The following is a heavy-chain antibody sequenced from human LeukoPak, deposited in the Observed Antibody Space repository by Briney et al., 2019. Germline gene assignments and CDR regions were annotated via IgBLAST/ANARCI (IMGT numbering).Heavy chain of an antibody. CDR3: ARHQPHYDFWSGPNTSPIDY. J-gene: IGHJ4*02. CDR2: INHSGST. V-gene: IGHV4-34*01. Sequence: SETLSLTCAVYGGSFSGCYWSWIRQPPGKGMEWIGEINHSGSTNYNPSLKSRVTISVDTSKNQFSLKLSSVTAADTAVYYCARHQPHYDFWSGPNTSPIDYWGQGTLVTVSS. CDR1: GGSFSGCY. D-gene: IGHD3-3*01.